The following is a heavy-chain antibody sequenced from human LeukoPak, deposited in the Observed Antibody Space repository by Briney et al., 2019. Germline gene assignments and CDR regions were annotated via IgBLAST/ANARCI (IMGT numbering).Heavy chain of an antibody. V-gene: IGHV1-69*05. CDR2: IIPIFGTA. CDR1: GGTFSSYA. J-gene: IGHJ3*02. D-gene: IGHD1-26*01. CDR3: ARTVVGATTDDAFDI. Sequence: APVKVSCKASGGTFSSYAISWVRQAPGQGLEWMGRIIPIFGTANYARKFQARVTITTDESTSTAYMELSSLRSEDTAVYYCARTVVGATTDDAFDIWGQGTMVTVSS.